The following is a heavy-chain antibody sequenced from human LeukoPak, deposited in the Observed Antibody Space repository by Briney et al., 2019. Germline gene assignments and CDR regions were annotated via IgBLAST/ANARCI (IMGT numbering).Heavy chain of an antibody. CDR3: ARRATTERGHSYGLDY. Sequence: GGSLRLSCAASGFPFSSYSMNWVRQAPGKGLEWVSSISSGTSFIYYADSVKGRFTISRDNAKNSLYLQMNSLRAEDTAVYYCARRATTERGHSYGLDYWGQGTLVTVSS. CDR1: GFPFSSYS. J-gene: IGHJ4*02. D-gene: IGHD5-18*01. CDR2: ISSGTSFI. V-gene: IGHV3-21*01.